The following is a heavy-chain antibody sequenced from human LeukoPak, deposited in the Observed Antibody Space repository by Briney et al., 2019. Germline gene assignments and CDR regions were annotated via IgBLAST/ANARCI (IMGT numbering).Heavy chain of an antibody. CDR2: IFTSGWT. CDR1: GGSISSYY. J-gene: IGHJ5*02. Sequence: SETLSLTCTVSGGSISSYYWSCVRQSPGKGVEWIGYIFTSGWTDYNPSLKSRVTMSVDTSKNQLSMELRFLTAADTAVYYCATSHDVKTAPYDLWGQGTLVTVSS. D-gene: IGHD2-21*01. CDR3: ATSHDVKTAPYDL. V-gene: IGHV4-4*09.